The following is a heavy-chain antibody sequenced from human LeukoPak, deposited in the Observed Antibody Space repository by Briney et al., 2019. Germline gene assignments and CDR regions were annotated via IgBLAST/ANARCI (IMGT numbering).Heavy chain of an antibody. D-gene: IGHD3-22*01. Sequence: GGSLRLSCAASGFAFSSYGMHWVRQAPGKGLEWVAVIWYDGSNKYYADSVKGRFTISRDNSKNTLYLQMNSLRAEDTAVYYCARDARGDYYDSSGYSDDVFDYWGQGTLVTVSS. CDR1: GFAFSSYG. J-gene: IGHJ4*02. CDR2: IWYDGSNK. V-gene: IGHV3-33*01. CDR3: ARDARGDYYDSSGYSDDVFDY.